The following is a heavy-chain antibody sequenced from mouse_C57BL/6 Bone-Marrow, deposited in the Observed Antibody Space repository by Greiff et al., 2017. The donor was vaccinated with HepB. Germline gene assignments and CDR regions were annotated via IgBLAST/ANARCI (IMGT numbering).Heavy chain of an antibody. CDR3: AGRQLRLRYAMDY. V-gene: IGHV1-50*01. CDR2: IDPSDSYT. J-gene: IGHJ4*01. D-gene: IGHD3-2*02. Sequence: VQLQQPGAELVKPGASVKMSCKASGYTFTSYWMQWVKQRPGQGLEWIGEIDPSDSYTNYNQKFKGKATLTVDTSSSTAYMQLSSLTSEDSAVYYCAGRQLRLRYAMDYWGQGTSVTVSS. CDR1: GYTFTSYW.